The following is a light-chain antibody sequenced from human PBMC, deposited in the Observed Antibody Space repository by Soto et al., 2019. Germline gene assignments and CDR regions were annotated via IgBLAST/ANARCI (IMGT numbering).Light chain of an antibody. CDR1: QSISSY. J-gene: IGKJ1*01. Sequence: DIQMTQSPSSLSASVGDRVTITCRASQSISSYLNWYQQKPGKAPKLLIYAASSLQSGVPSRFSGSGSGTDFTLTVIRLQPEDSATYYCQQTYSTPPWTFGQGTKVEIK. CDR3: QQTYSTPPWT. V-gene: IGKV1-39*01. CDR2: AAS.